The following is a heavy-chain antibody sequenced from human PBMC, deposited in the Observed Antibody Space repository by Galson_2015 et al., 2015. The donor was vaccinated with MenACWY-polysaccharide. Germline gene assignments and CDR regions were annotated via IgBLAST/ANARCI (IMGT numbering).Heavy chain of an antibody. CDR1: GGSISSSSYY. CDR2: IYYSGST. D-gene: IGHD3-22*01. V-gene: IGHV4-39*01. Sequence: SETLSLTCTVSGGSISSSSYYWGWIRQPPGKGLEWIGSIYYSGSTYYNPSLKSRVTISVDTSKNQFSLKLSSVTAADTAVYYCARHIVGSSLDYWGQGTLVTVSS. CDR3: ARHIVGSSLDY. J-gene: IGHJ4*02.